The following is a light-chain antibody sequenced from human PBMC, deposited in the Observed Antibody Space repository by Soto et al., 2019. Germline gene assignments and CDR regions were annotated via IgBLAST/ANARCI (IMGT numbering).Light chain of an antibody. CDR1: HSVSSTY. Sequence: EIVLSQSPGTLSLSPGERAALSCRASHSVSSTYLAWYQQKPGQAPRLLIYGASSRATGILDRFSGSGSGTVFTLTISSLQPEDFATYYCLQHNTYPYSFGQGTKLDIK. CDR2: GAS. J-gene: IGKJ2*03. V-gene: IGKV3-20*01. CDR3: LQHNTYPYS.